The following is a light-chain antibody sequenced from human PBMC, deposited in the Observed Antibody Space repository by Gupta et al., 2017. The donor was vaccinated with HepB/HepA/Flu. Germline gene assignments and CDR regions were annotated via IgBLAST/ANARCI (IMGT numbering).Light chain of an antibody. V-gene: IGKV4-1*01. J-gene: IGKJ4*02. CDR3: HQEYSNPRT. CDR1: QTVLSSSNNNNY. CDR2: WAS. Sequence: IVITQSPHSLSVSLGERATSNCKSSQTVLSSSNNNNYLAWYQQKPGQPPRLLIYWASTREAGVPDGISGSGSWRDFTLTIISLQAEDVAVYYCHQEYSNPRTFGEGTKVEIK.